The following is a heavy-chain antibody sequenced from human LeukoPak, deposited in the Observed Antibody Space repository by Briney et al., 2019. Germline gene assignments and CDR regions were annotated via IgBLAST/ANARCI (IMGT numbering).Heavy chain of an antibody. V-gene: IGHV1-46*01. Sequence: ASVKVSCKASGYTFTSYYMHWVRQAPGQGLEWMGIISPSGGSTSYAQKFQGRVTMTRDTSTSTVYMELSSLRSEDTAVYYCARASLVMEWTAAGQNWFDPWGQGTLVTVSS. CDR1: GYTFTSYY. CDR3: ARASLVMEWTAAGQNWFDP. CDR2: ISPSGGST. D-gene: IGHD6-13*01. J-gene: IGHJ5*02.